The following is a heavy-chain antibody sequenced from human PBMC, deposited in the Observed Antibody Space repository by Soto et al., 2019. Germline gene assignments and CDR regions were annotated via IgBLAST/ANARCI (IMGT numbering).Heavy chain of an antibody. D-gene: IGHD6-6*01. Sequence: SSETLSLTCSVYCASFSGYYWSWIRQSPGKGLEWIGEIHHSGSTHYNPSLKSRLTFSIDESQSQFYMMLTSVTAADTALYFCARGHSTSGYDSWGQGSLVTVSS. CDR2: IHHSGST. J-gene: IGHJ4*02. V-gene: IGHV4-34*01. CDR1: CASFSGYY. CDR3: ARGHSTSGYDS.